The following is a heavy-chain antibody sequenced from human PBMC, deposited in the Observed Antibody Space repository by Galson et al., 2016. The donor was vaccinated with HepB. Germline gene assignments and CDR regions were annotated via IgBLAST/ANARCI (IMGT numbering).Heavy chain of an antibody. J-gene: IGHJ6*02. D-gene: IGHD3-10*01. Sequence: SLRLSCAASGFSVSSNYMSWVRQAPGKGLEWVSVIYSGGTTYYADSVKGRFTISRDNSNNRLYLQMNSLRAEDTAVYYCAKRAYYGSGRNGGGMDVWGQGTTVTVSS. V-gene: IGHV3-53*01. CDR3: AKRAYYGSGRNGGGMDV. CDR1: GFSVSSNY. CDR2: IYSGGTT.